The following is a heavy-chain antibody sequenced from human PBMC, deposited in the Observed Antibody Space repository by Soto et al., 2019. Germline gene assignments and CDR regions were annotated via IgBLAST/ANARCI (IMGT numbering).Heavy chain of an antibody. Sequence: EVQLVESGGGLVQPGGSLRLSCAASGFTFSTYAMYWVRQAPGKGLEFVSAITTDGDTTYYARSVKGRFTISRDNSKTTLYLQLGTLRAEDMAVYYCAREGVYSGNPFDCWGQGTLVTVSS. CDR3: AREGVYSGNPFDC. J-gene: IGHJ4*02. V-gene: IGHV3-64*01. D-gene: IGHD4-4*01. CDR2: ITTDGDTT. CDR1: GFTFSTYA.